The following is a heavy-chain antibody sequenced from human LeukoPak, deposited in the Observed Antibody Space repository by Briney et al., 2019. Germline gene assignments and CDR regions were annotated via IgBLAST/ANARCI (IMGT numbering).Heavy chain of an antibody. D-gene: IGHD3-22*01. Sequence: ASVKVSCKTSGYTFTTYGLSWVRQAPRQGLEWMGWISAYNGNTKYAQKVQGRVTMTRDTSTNTVYMELRSLRFDDTAVYYCVREGGDSSGYYFLYWGQGTPVTVSS. J-gene: IGHJ4*02. V-gene: IGHV1-18*01. CDR2: ISAYNGNT. CDR1: GYTFTTYG. CDR3: VREGGDSSGYYFLY.